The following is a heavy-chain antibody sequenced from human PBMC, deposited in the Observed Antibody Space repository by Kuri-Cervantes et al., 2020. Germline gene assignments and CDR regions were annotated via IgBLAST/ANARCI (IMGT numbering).Heavy chain of an antibody. Sequence: ASVKVSCKGSGYTFTSYDINWVRQATGQGLEWMGWMNPNRGNTGYAQKFQGRVTMTRNTSISTAYMELSSLRYEDTAVYYCAREAAVTTFSRRVGFDYWGQGTLVTVSS. CDR2: MNPNRGNT. J-gene: IGHJ4*02. CDR3: AREAAVTTFSRRVGFDY. V-gene: IGHV1-8*01. D-gene: IGHD4-17*01. CDR1: GYTFTSYD.